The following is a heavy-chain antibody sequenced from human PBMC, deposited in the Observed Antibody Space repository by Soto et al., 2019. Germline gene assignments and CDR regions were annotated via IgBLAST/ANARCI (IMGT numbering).Heavy chain of an antibody. J-gene: IGHJ5*02. D-gene: IGHD6-13*01. CDR2: MYYSGSA. CDR1: GGSISSSNYH. CDR3: ARHGQQLVVSLPDGGWFDP. V-gene: IGHV4-39*01. Sequence: PSGTLSLTCTVSGGSISSSNYHWGWIRQPPGKGLEWIGSMYYSGSAYYNPSLKSRVTISVDTSKNQFSLKLTSVTAADTAMYYCARHGQQLVVSLPDGGWFDPWGQGTLVTVSS.